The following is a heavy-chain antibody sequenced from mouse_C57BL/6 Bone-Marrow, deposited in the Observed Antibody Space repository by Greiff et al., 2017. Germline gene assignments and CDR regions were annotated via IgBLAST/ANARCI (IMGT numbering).Heavy chain of an antibody. D-gene: IGHD2-5*01. Sequence: QVQLQQPGAELVKPGASVKMSCKASGYTFTSYWITWVKQRPGQGLEWIGDIYPGSGSTNYNEKFKSKATLTVDTSSSTAYMQHSSLTSEDSAVYYCARWGGIVTTSYAMDYWGKGTSVTVSS. CDR1: GYTFTSYW. J-gene: IGHJ4*01. V-gene: IGHV1-55*01. CDR2: IYPGSGST. CDR3: ARWGGIVTTSYAMDY.